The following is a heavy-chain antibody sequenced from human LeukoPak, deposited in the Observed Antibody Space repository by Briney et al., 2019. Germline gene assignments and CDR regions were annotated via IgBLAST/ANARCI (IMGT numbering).Heavy chain of an antibody. CDR3: AAWHNYYDSSGPAFDM. D-gene: IGHD3-22*01. J-gene: IGHJ3*02. V-gene: IGHV1-69*04. Sequence: GASVKVSCKASGGTFSNYVITWVRQAPGQGLEWMGRIIPIRGTANSAQNFQGRVTITADKSTSTAYMELSSLRSEDTAVYYCAAWHNYYDSSGPAFDMWGQGTLVTVSS. CDR1: GGTFSNYV. CDR2: IIPIRGTA.